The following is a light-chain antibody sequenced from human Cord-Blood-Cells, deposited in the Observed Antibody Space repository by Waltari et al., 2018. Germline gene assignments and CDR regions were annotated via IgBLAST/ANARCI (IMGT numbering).Light chain of an antibody. CDR1: QSVLYSSNNKNY. J-gene: IGKJ2*01. Sequence: DIVMTQSPDSLAVSLGERATINCKSSQSVLYSSNNKNYLAWYQQKPGQPPKLLIYWASTRESGVPDRFSGSGSGTDFTLTIISLQAEDVAVYYCQQYYSTPQTFGQGTKLEIK. CDR3: QQYYSTPQT. CDR2: WAS. V-gene: IGKV4-1*01.